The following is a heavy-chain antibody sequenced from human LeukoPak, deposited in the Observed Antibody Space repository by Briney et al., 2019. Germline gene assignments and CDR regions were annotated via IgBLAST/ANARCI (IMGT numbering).Heavy chain of an antibody. V-gene: IGHV1-69*01. Sequence: ASVKASCKASGGTFSSYAISWVRQAPGQGLEWMGGIIPIFGTANYAQKFQGRVTITADESTSTAYMELSSLRSEDTAVYYCARGWRTIPRYDYIWGSYRYTGYYFDYWGQGTLVTVSS. J-gene: IGHJ4*02. CDR2: IIPIFGTA. D-gene: IGHD3-16*02. CDR3: ARGWRTIPRYDYIWGSYRYTGYYFDY. CDR1: GGTFSSYA.